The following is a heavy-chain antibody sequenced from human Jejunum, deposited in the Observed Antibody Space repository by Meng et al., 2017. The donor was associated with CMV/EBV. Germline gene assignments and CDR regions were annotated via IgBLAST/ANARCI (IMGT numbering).Heavy chain of an antibody. J-gene: IGHJ1*01. CDR1: GGSISSGGYY. Sequence: QVQLQESGPGLVKPSQTLSLTCTVSGGSISSGGYYWNWIRQHPGKGLEWIGSIYYTGGTYYNPSLKSRISMSVDTSKNQLSLKLTSVTAADTAVYYCAREYGSGYPPDYWGQGTLVTVSS. V-gene: IGHV4-31*03. CDR2: IYYTGGT. D-gene: IGHD3-10*01. CDR3: AREYGSGYPPDY.